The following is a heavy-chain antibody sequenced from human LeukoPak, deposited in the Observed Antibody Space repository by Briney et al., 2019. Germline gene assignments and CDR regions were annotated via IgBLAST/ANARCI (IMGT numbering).Heavy chain of an antibody. V-gene: IGHV4-39*07. CDR2: IYYSGST. CDR1: GGSISSRSYY. D-gene: IGHD4-23*01. Sequence: PSETLSLTCTVSGGSISSRSYYWGWIRQPPGKGLEWIGSIYYSGSTYYNPSLKSRVTISVDTSKNQFSLKLSSVTAADTAVYYCARQAYGGLFDYWGQGTLVTVSS. CDR3: ARQAYGGLFDY. J-gene: IGHJ4*02.